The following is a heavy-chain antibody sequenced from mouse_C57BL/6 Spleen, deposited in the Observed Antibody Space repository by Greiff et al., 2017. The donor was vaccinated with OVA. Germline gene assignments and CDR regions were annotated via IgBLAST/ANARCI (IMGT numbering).Heavy chain of an antibody. CDR3: TRGVGYGWYFDV. J-gene: IGHJ1*03. CDR2: IDPETGGT. D-gene: IGHD1-1*02. Sequence: VQVVESGAELVRPGASVTLSCKASGYTFTDYEMHWVKQTPVHGLEWIGAIDPETGGTAYNQKFKGKAILTADKSSSTAYMELRSLTSEDSAVYYCTRGVGYGWYFDVWGTGTTVTVSS. CDR1: GYTFTDYE. V-gene: IGHV1-15*01.